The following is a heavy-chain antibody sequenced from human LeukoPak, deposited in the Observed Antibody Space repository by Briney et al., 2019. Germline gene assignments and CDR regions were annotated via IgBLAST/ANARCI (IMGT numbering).Heavy chain of an antibody. V-gene: IGHV3-21*05. D-gene: IGHD4-11*01. CDR1: GFTFSSYS. CDR2: ISSGSGSI. CDR3: ARTSAFDI. J-gene: IGHJ3*02. Sequence: GGSLRLSCAASGFTFSSYSMNWVRQAPGKGLEWVSYISSGSGSIYYADSVKGRFTISRDNAKNSLYLQMNSLRAEDTAVYYCARTSAFDIWGQGTMVTVSS.